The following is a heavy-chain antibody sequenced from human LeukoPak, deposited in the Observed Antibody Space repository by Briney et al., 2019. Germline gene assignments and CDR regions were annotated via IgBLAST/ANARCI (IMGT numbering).Heavy chain of an antibody. CDR3: ARGRGSKRYYFDY. V-gene: IGHV4-34*01. D-gene: IGHD5-12*01. Sequence: SETLSLTWAVYGGSFSGYYWSWIRQPPGKGLEWIGEINHSGSTNYNPSLKSRVTISVDTSKNQFSLKLSSVTAADTAVYYCARGRGSKRYYFDYWGQGTLVTVSS. CDR1: GGSFSGYY. J-gene: IGHJ4*02. CDR2: INHSGST.